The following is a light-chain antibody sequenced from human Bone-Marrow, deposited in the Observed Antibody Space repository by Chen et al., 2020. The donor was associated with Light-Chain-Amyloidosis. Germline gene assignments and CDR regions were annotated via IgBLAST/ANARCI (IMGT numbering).Light chain of an antibody. CDR2: DDS. CDR1: NIGSTS. CDR3: QVWDRSSDRPV. Sequence: SYVLTQPSSVSVVPGQTATLACGGNNIGSTSVHWYQQTPGQAPLLVVYDDSDRPSGIPVRLSGSNSGNTATLPISRVEAGDEADYYCQVWDRSSDRPVFGGGTKLTVL. V-gene: IGLV3-21*02. J-gene: IGLJ3*02.